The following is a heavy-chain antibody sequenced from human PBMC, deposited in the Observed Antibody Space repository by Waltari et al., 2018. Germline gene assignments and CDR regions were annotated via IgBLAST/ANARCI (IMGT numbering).Heavy chain of an antibody. J-gene: IGHJ4*02. CDR1: GLPFSRIY. CDR3: AKYSGYDFDY. CDR2: IYSGDNR. Sequence: EVQLVESGGGLIQPGGSLRLSCAVSGLPFSRIYMSWVRQAPGKGLEWVSIIYSGDNRYYADSVKGRFAISRDNSKNTVCLHMNSLTVEDTAVYYCAKYSGYDFDYWGQGTLVTVSS. D-gene: IGHD5-12*01. V-gene: IGHV3-53*01.